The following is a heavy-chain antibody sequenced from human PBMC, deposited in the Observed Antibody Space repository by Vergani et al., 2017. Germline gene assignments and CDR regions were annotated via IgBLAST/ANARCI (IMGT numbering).Heavy chain of an antibody. Sequence: EVQLVTSGGGLVQPGGSLRLSCAASGFVFDEYALHWVRQAPGKGLEWVSGISWNSGSIGYADSVKGRFTISRDNAKNSLYLQMNSLRAEDTALYYCAKDHYDFWSGYPNLSTFDLWGRGTLVTVSS. D-gene: IGHD3-3*01. CDR1: GFVFDEYA. V-gene: IGHV3-9*01. CDR3: AKDHYDFWSGYPNLSTFDL. J-gene: IGHJ2*01. CDR2: ISWNSGSI.